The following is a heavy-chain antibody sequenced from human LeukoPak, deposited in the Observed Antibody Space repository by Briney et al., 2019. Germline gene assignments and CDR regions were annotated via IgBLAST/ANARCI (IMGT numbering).Heavy chain of an antibody. CDR3: ARGASCGGDCYPH. CDR1: GFSVRSSY. J-gene: IGHJ4*02. Sequence: GGSLRLSCEASGFSVRSSYMSWVRQAPGKGLEWVSVIYTSDSTHYADSVKGRFIISRDDSRNTLYLQMNSLRAEDTAVYYCARGASCGGDCYPHWGQGTLVTVSS. CDR2: IYTSDST. V-gene: IGHV3-53*01. D-gene: IGHD2-21*02.